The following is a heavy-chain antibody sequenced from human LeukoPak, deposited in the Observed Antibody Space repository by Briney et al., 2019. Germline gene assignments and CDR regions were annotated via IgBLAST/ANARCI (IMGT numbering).Heavy chain of an antibody. D-gene: IGHD3-16*01. V-gene: IGHV3-74*03. CDR3: VRVGNSLNYFDC. CDR1: GFTFSSHW. J-gene: IGHJ4*02. Sequence: GGSLRLSCAASGFTFSSHWMHWVRQAPGKGLVWVSRINGDGSNTTYADSVKGRFTISRDNAKNTLYLQMNSLRAEDTAVYYCVRVGNSLNYFDCWGQGTLVTVSS. CDR2: INGDGSNT.